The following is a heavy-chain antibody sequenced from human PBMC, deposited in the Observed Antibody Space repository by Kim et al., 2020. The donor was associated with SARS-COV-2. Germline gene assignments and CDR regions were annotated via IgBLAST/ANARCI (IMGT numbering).Heavy chain of an antibody. CDR2: IYSSGNT. CDR1: GGSISSYY. Sequence: SETLSLTCTVSGGSISSYYWSWIRQPPGKGLEWIGYIYSSGNTKGNPSLESRVTISVDTSKNQFSLEPSSVTAADTAVYYCARHPGGGWFDPWGQGTLVTVSS. CDR3: ARHPGGGWFDP. V-gene: IGHV4-59*08. J-gene: IGHJ5*02. D-gene: IGHD3-16*01.